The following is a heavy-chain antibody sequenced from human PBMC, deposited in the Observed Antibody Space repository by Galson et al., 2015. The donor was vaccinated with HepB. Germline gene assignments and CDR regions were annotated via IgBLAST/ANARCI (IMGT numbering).Heavy chain of an antibody. D-gene: IGHD5-18*01. CDR3: AKGGPYTAMVYYFDY. V-gene: IGHV3-9*01. CDR1: GFTFDDYA. Sequence: SLRLSCAASGFTFDDYAMHRVRQAPGKGLEWVSGISWNSGTIDYADSVKGRFTISRDNAKNSLYLQMISLGAEDTAFYYRAKGGPYTAMVYYFDYWGQGTLVTVSS. CDR2: ISWNSGTI. J-gene: IGHJ4*02.